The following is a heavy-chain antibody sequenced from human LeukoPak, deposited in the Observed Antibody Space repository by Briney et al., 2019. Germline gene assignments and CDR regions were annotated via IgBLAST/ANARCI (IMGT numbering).Heavy chain of an antibody. CDR1: GGSFSGYY. CDR3: ARGRNIVATTNFDY. V-gene: IGHV4-34*01. D-gene: IGHD5-12*01. CDR2: INHSGGT. J-gene: IGHJ4*02. Sequence: PSETLSLTCAVYGGSFSGYYWSWIRQPPGKGLEWIGEINHSGGTNYNPSLKSRVTISVDTSKNQFSLKLSSVTAADTAVYYCARGRNIVATTNFDYWGQGTLVTVSS.